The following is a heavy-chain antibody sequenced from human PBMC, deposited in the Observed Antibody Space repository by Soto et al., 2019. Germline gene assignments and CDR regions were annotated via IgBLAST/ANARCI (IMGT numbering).Heavy chain of an antibody. V-gene: IGHV3-9*01. CDR2: ISWNSGSI. Sequence: GGSLRLSCAASGFTFDDYAMHWVRQAPGKGLEWVSGISWNSGSIGYADSVKGRFTISRDNAKNSLYLQMNSLRAEDTALYYCAKEGYSYGYYMDVWGKGTTVTVSS. CDR3: AKEGYSYGYYMDV. D-gene: IGHD5-18*01. CDR1: GFTFDDYA. J-gene: IGHJ6*03.